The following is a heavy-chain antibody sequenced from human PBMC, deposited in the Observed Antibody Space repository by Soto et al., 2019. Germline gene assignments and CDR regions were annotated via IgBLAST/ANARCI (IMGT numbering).Heavy chain of an antibody. J-gene: IGHJ4*02. CDR3: ARSSAWFSYFFDY. CDR2: IYYSGST. CDR1: GGSISSYY. V-gene: IGHV4-59*01. Sequence: SETLSLTCTVSGGSISSYYWSWIRQPPGKGLEWIGYIYYSGSTNYNPSLKSRVTISRDDSKNTIYLQMGSLRADDMAVYYCARSSAWFSYFFDYWGQGTLVTVSS. D-gene: IGHD6-19*01.